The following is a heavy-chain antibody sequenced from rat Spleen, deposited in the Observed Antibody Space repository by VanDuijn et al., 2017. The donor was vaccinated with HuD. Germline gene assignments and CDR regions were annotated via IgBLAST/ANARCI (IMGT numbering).Heavy chain of an antibody. Sequence: EVQLVESDGGLVQPGRSLKLSCAASGFTFSNYDMAWVRQAPKKGLEWVASITTDGGSTYYPDSVKGRFTISRDNAENTVYLQMNSLRSEDTATYYCARRNNYPGVMDAWGQGASVTVSS. V-gene: IGHV5S13*01. CDR3: ARRNNYPGVMDA. CDR1: GFTFSNYD. D-gene: IGHD1-4*01. CDR2: ITTDGGST. J-gene: IGHJ4*01.